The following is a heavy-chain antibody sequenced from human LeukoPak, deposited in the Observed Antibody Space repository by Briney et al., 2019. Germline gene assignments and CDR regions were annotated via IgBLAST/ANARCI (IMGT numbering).Heavy chain of an antibody. D-gene: IGHD3-10*01. V-gene: IGHV4-38-2*01. CDR1: GYSISSGYY. Sequence: SETLSLTCAVSGYSISSGYYWGWIRQPPGKGLEWIGSIYHSGSTYYNPSLKSRVTISVDTSKNQFSLKLSSVTAADTAVYYCARQAGLLWFGEYYFDYWGQGTLVTVSS. J-gene: IGHJ4*02. CDR2: IYHSGST. CDR3: ARQAGLLWFGEYYFDY.